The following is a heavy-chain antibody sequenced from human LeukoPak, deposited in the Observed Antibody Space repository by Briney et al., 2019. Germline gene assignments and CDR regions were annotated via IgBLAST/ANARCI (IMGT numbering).Heavy chain of an antibody. CDR2: ISYDGSNK. CDR3: AKGEWIQLWFGDY. Sequence: PGRSLRLSCAASGFTFSSYGMHWVRQAPGKGLEWVAVISYDGSNKYYADSVKGRFTISGDNSKNTLYLQMNSLRAEDTAVYYCAKGEWIQLWFGDYWGQGTLVTVSS. V-gene: IGHV3-30*18. D-gene: IGHD5-18*01. CDR1: GFTFSSYG. J-gene: IGHJ4*02.